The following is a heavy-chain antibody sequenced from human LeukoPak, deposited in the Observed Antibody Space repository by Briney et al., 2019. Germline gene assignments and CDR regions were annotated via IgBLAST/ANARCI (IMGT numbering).Heavy chain of an antibody. Sequence: PGGSLRLSCAASGFTFSSYGTHWVRQAPGKGLEWVAFIRYDGSNKYYADSVKGRFTISRDNSKNTLYLQMNSLRAEDTAVYYCAKGTRVGATGDKGYWGQGTLVTVSS. CDR1: GFTFSSYG. D-gene: IGHD1-26*01. V-gene: IGHV3-30*02. CDR3: AKGTRVGATGDKGY. CDR2: IRYDGSNK. J-gene: IGHJ4*02.